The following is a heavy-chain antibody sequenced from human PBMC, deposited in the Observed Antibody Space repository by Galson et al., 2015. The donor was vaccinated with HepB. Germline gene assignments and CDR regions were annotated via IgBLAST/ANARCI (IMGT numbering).Heavy chain of an antibody. CDR2: TYYRSKWYT. CDR3: AGGLNTYFDY. V-gene: IGHV6-1*01. Sequence: CAISGDSVSSNSAAWNWIGQSPSRGLEWLGRTYYRSKWYTDYAISVKGRITINADTSKNQFSLQLKSVTPEDTAVYFCAGGLNTYFDYWGQGILVTVAA. J-gene: IGHJ4*02. CDR1: GDSVSSNSAA. D-gene: IGHD2/OR15-2a*01.